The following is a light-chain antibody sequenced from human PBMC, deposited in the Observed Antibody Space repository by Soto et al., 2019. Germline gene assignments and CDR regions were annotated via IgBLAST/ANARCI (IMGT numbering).Light chain of an antibody. CDR2: DAS. Sequence: DIQMTQSPSTLSASVGARVTITCRASQYISSWMAWYQQKPGKAPKLLIYDASTLGSGVPSRFSGSESGTEFTLTISSLQPDDSATYYCQQYNSHRTFGQGTKVEIK. CDR3: QQYNSHRT. J-gene: IGKJ1*01. CDR1: QYISSW. V-gene: IGKV1-5*01.